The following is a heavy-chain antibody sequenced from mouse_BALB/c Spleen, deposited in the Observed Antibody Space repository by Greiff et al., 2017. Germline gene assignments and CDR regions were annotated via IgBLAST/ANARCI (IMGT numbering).Heavy chain of an antibody. CDR2: ISSGGSYT. CDR3: ARSYYDGYGYFDV. J-gene: IGHJ1*01. CDR1: GFTFSSYA. Sequence: EVMLVESGGGLVKPGGSLKLSCAASGFTFSSYAMSWVRQSPEKRLEWVAEISSGGSYTYYPDTVTGRCTISRDNAKNTLYLEMSSLRSEDTAMYYCARSYYDGYGYFDVWGAGTTVTVSS. V-gene: IGHV5-9-4*01. D-gene: IGHD2-3*01.